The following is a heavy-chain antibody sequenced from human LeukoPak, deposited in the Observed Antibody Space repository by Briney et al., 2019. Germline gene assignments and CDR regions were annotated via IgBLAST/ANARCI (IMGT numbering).Heavy chain of an antibody. CDR1: GFTFSSYA. V-gene: IGHV3-23*01. CDR3: AKERPTRSRGSFDY. CDR2: ISGSGDST. Sequence: GGSLRLSCAASGFTFSSYAMTWVRQAPGKGLEWVSAISGSGDSTNYADSVKGRFTISRDNSKNTLYLQMNNLRPEDTAVYYCAKERPTRSRGSFDYWGQGTLVTVSS. D-gene: IGHD3-10*01. J-gene: IGHJ4*02.